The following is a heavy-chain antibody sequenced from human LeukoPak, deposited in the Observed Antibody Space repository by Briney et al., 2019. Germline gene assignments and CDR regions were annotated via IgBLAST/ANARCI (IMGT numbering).Heavy chain of an antibody. Sequence: GGSLSLSCAASGFTFSTYGMNWGRQAPGKRLEWVSYISSSNDSIYYADSVKGRFTISRDNAENSLYPQMNSLRDEDTAVYYCARAMRSGYDYWGQGTLVTVSS. D-gene: IGHD5-12*01. CDR3: ARAMRSGYDY. CDR2: ISSSNDSI. V-gene: IGHV3-48*02. CDR1: GFTFSTYG. J-gene: IGHJ4*02.